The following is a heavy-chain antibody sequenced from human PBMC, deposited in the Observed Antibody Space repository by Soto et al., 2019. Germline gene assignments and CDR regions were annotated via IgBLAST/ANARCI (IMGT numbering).Heavy chain of an antibody. CDR3: ARGGGAGFPHFDL. CDR1: GGSFSGYY. V-gene: IGHV4-34*01. J-gene: IGHJ2*01. Sequence: QVQLQQWGAGLLKPSETLSLTCAVYGGSFSGYYWSWIRQPPGKGMEWIGELNHSGSTNYNPSLNSRVTISVDTSKNQFSLKLSSVTAADTAVYYCARGGGAGFPHFDLWGRGTLVTVSS. CDR2: LNHSGST. D-gene: IGHD2-21*01.